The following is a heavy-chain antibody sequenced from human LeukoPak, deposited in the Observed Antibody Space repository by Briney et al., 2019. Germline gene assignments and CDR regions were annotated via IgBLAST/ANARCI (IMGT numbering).Heavy chain of an antibody. V-gene: IGHV3-23*01. CDR2: LSGSGGSA. J-gene: IGHJ6*03. Sequence: GGSLRLSCAASEFTFSNSGMSWVRQAPGKGLEWVSALSGSGGSAYYADSVKGRFTISRDNSKNTLYLQMNSLRAEDTAVYYCAREDEDWNDGYYYYMDVWGKGTTVTISS. CDR3: AREDEDWNDGYYYYMDV. D-gene: IGHD1-1*01. CDR1: EFTFSNSG.